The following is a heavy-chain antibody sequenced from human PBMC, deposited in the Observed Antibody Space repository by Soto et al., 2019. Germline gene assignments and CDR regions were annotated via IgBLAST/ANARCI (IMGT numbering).Heavy chain of an antibody. CDR1: GGSIISGDYY. V-gene: IGHV4-30-4*01. CDR2: IYYSGST. J-gene: IGHJ6*02. D-gene: IGHD1-7*01. CDR3: ARDRTGTTVGYYYGMDV. Sequence: SETLSLTCTVSGGSIISGDYYWSWIRQPPGKGLEWIGYIYYSGSTYYNPSLKSRVTISVDTSKNQFSLKLSSVTAADTAVYYCARDRTGTTVGYYYGMDVWGQGTTVTVSS.